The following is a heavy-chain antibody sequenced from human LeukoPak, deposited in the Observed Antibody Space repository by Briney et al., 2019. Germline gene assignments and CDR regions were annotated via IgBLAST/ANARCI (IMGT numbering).Heavy chain of an antibody. CDR1: GGSISSYY. D-gene: IGHD6-13*01. CDR3: ARLDSTVDAFDI. Sequence: TSETLSLTCTVSGGSISSYYWSWIRQPPGKGLEWIGYIYYSGSTNYNPSLKSRVTISVDTSKNQFSLKLSSVIAADTAVYYCARLDSTVDAFDIWGQGTMVTVSS. CDR2: IYYSGST. V-gene: IGHV4-59*01. J-gene: IGHJ3*02.